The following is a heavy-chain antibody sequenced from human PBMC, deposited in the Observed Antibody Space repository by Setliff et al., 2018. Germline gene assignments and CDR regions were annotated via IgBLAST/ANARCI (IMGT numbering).Heavy chain of an antibody. CDR1: GASISSDSHY. J-gene: IGHJ5*01. CDR2: VYSTGST. D-gene: IGHD2-15*01. Sequence: KTSETLSLTCNVSGASISSDSHYWSWIRQSAGEKPTWIGHVYSTGSTNYNPSFESRVSISVDKSNNQFSLKMTSVTAADTATYYCVRDRYGRNSDGSGVYNWFDSWGQGILVTVSS. CDR3: VRDRYGRNSDGSGVYNWFDS. V-gene: IGHV4-61*09.